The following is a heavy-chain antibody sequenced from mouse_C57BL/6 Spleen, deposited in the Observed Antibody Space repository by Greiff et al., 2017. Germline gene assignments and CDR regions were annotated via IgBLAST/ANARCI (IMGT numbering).Heavy chain of an antibody. CDR2: IYPGDGDT. CDR3: ARGDPYAMDY. V-gene: IGHV1-82*01. Sequence: VQVVESGPELVKPGASVKISCKASGYAFSSSWMNWVKQRPGKGLEWIGRIYPGDGDTNYNGKFKGKATLTADKSSSTAYMQLSSLTSEDSAVYFCARGDPYAMDYWGQGTSVTVSS. CDR1: GYAFSSSW. J-gene: IGHJ4*01.